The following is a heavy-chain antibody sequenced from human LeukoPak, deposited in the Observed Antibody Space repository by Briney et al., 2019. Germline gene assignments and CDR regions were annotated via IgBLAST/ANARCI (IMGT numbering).Heavy chain of an antibody. CDR1: GGSISTYY. CDR3: AREKTMSAFLFDY. CDR2: IYTSGTT. V-gene: IGHV4-4*07. Sequence: SETLSLTCTVSGGSISTYYWSWIRQSAGKGLEWIGRIYTSGTTSYNPSLKCRVTMSVDTSKYQFSLKLNSVTAADTAVYYCAREKTMSAFLFDYWGQGILVTVSS. J-gene: IGHJ4*02. D-gene: IGHD3-22*01.